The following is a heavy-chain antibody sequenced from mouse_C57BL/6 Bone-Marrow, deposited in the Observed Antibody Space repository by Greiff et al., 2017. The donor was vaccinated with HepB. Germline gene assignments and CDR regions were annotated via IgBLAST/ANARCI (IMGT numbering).Heavy chain of an antibody. CDR2: IWSGGST. D-gene: IGHD2-5*01. CDR1: GFSLTSYG. V-gene: IGHV2-2*01. J-gene: IGHJ4*01. CDR3: ASPSTYYSNYVAMDY. Sequence: QVQLKESGPGLVQPSQSLSITCTVSGFSLTSYGVHWVRQSPGKGLEWLGVIWSGGSTDYNAAFISRLSISKDNSKSQVFFKMNSLQADDTAIYYCASPSTYYSNYVAMDYWGQGTSVTVSS.